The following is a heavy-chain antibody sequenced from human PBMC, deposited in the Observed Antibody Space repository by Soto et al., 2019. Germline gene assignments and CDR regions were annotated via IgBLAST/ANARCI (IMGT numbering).Heavy chain of an antibody. CDR1: GFTFSSYA. J-gene: IGHJ4*02. V-gene: IGHV3-23*01. Sequence: GGSLRLSCAASGFTFSSYAMSWVRQAPGKGLEWVSAISGSGGSTYYADSVKGRFTISRDNSKNTLYLQMNSLRAEDTAVYYCARVGSSSWYDLYYFDYWAQGTLVTVSS. D-gene: IGHD6-13*01. CDR3: ARVGSSSWYDLYYFDY. CDR2: ISGSGGST.